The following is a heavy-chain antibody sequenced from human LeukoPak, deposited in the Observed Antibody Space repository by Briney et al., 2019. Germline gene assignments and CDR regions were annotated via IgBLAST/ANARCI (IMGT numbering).Heavy chain of an antibody. J-gene: IGHJ4*02. Sequence: SVKVSCKASGGTFSSYAISWVRQAPGQGLEWMGRIIPILGIANYAQKFQGRVTITADKSTSTAYVELSSLRSEDTAVYYCARDRTITSSGDYWGQGTLVTVSS. CDR2: IIPILGIA. D-gene: IGHD3-10*01. V-gene: IGHV1-69*04. CDR3: ARDRTITSSGDY. CDR1: GGTFSSYA.